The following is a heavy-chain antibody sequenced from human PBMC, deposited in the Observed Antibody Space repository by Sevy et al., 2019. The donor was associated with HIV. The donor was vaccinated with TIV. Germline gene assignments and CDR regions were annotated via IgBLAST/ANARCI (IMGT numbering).Heavy chain of an antibody. J-gene: IGHJ5*02. CDR2: ISAYNGNT. CDR3: ARDRRGVVPAARRGWFDP. CDR1: GYTFTSYG. Sequence: ASVKVSCKASGYTFTSYGISWVRQAPGQGLEWMGWISAYNGNTNYAQKLQGRVTMTTDTSTSTAYMELRSLGSDDTAVYYCARDRRGVVPAARRGWFDPWGQGTLVTVSS. V-gene: IGHV1-18*01. D-gene: IGHD2-2*01.